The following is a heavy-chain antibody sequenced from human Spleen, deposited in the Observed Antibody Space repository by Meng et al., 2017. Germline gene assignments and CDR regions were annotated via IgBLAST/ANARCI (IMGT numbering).Heavy chain of an antibody. CDR1: GYIFIGYH. D-gene: IGHD3/OR15-3a*01. V-gene: IGHV1-2*02. J-gene: IGHJ5*02. Sequence: ASVQVSCKASGYIFIGYHLDCARQPPGQGLEWMGCINPNSGGTHYARSFQGRVTMPRDTSISTAYLELSRLKSDDTAMYYCARGEDSYDGTGYYPVSWFDPWGQGTLVTVSS. CDR2: INPNSGGT. CDR3: ARGEDSYDGTGYYPVSWFDP.